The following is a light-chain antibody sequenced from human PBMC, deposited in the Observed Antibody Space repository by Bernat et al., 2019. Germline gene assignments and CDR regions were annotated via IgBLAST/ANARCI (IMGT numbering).Light chain of an antibody. CDR3: CSYAVSSSYV. CDR1: SSDVGSYNL. Sequence: QSALTQPASVSGSPGQSITISCTGTSSDVGSYNLVSWYQQHPGKAPKLMIYEVSKRPSGVSNRFSGSKSGNTASLTISWLQAEDEADYYCCSYAVSSSYVFGTGTKVTVL. V-gene: IGLV2-23*02. J-gene: IGLJ1*01. CDR2: EVS.